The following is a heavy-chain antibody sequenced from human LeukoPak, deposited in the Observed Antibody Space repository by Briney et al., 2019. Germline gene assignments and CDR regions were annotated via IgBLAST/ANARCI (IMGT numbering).Heavy chain of an antibody. V-gene: IGHV3-7*01. J-gene: IGHJ4*02. CDR3: AREGDSSSWYSPYFDY. Sequence: GGSLRLSCAASGFTFSSYWMSWVRQAPGKGLEWVANIKQDGSEKYYVDSVKGRFTISRDNAKSSLYLQMNSLRAEDTAVYYCAREGDSSSWYSPYFDYWGQGTLVTVSS. D-gene: IGHD6-13*01. CDR2: IKQDGSEK. CDR1: GFTFSSYW.